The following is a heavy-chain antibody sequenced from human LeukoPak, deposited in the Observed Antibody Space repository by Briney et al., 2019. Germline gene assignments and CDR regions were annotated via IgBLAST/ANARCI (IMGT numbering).Heavy chain of an antibody. D-gene: IGHD2-2*02. Sequence: PSETLSLTCAVYGGSFSGYNWSWIRQPPGKGLEWIGEINHSGSTNYNPSLKSRVTISVDTSKNQFSLKLSSVTAADTAVYYCARGAEYCSSTSCYTYWFDTWGQGTLVTVSS. CDR2: INHSGST. J-gene: IGHJ5*02. CDR1: GGSFSGYN. V-gene: IGHV4-34*01. CDR3: ARGAEYCSSTSCYTYWFDT.